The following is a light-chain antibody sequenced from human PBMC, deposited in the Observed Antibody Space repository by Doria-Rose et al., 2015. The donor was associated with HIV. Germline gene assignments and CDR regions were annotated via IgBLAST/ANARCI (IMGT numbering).Light chain of an antibody. Sequence: EIVLTQSPATLSLSPGERATLSCRASQSVSSNLAWYQQKPGQAPRLLIYDASNRATGIPARFSGSGSGTDFTLTISSPEPEDFAVYFCQQRSNWPPIFTFGPGTKVDI. CDR2: DAS. CDR1: QSVSSN. V-gene: IGKV3-11*01. J-gene: IGKJ3*01. CDR3: QQRSNWPPIFT.